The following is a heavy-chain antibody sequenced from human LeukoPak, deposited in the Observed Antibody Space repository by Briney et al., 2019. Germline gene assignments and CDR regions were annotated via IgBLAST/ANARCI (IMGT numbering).Heavy chain of an antibody. J-gene: IGHJ4*02. CDR1: GFTFSSYA. CDR2: ISGSGGST. D-gene: IGHD3-16*02. V-gene: IGHV3-23*01. Sequence: PGGSLRLSCAASGFTFSSYAMSWVRQAPGKGLEWVSAISGSGGSTYYADSVKGRFTISRDNSKNALSLEMSSLRAEDAAVYYCAKDLGSSFEYVWGINRYSPSFDYWGQGTLVTVSS. CDR3: AKDLGSSFEYVWGINRYSPSFDY.